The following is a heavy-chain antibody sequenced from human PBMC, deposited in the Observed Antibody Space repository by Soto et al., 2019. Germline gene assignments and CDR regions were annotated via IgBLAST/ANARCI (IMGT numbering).Heavy chain of an antibody. CDR1: GFTFSNAW. D-gene: IGHD2-2*01. Sequence: EVQLVESGGGLVKPGGSLRLSCAASGFTFSNAWMSWVRQAPGKGLEWVGRIKSKTDGGTTDYAAPVKGRFTISRDDSKNTLYLQMNSLKTEDTPVYYCTTDLGYCSSTSCSAYGMDVWGQGTTVTVSS. CDR2: IKSKTDGGTT. J-gene: IGHJ6*02. V-gene: IGHV3-15*01. CDR3: TTDLGYCSSTSCSAYGMDV.